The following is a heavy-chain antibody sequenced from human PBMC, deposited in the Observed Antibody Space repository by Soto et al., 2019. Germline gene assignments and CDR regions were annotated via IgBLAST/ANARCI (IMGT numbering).Heavy chain of an antibody. CDR2: INPNSGGT. Sequence: ASVKISCKASGYTFTGYYMHWVRQAPGQGLEWMGWINPNSGGTNYAQKFQGWVTMTRDTSISTAYMELSRLRSDDTAVYYCARDLSTTGTTYGAFDIWGRGTMVTVSS. J-gene: IGHJ3*02. V-gene: IGHV1-2*04. CDR1: GYTFTGYY. D-gene: IGHD1-1*01. CDR3: ARDLSTTGTTYGAFDI.